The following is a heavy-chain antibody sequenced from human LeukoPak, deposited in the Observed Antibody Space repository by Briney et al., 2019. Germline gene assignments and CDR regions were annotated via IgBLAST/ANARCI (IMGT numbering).Heavy chain of an antibody. Sequence: GGSLRLSCSASGFTFSSYAMHWVRQAPGKGLEWVAVISYDGSDKYYADSVKGRFTISRDNSKNTLYLQMNSLRPEDTAVYYCARDWGRRYSSGWYGDFDYWGQGTLVTVSS. D-gene: IGHD6-19*01. V-gene: IGHV3-30-3*01. CDR2: ISYDGSDK. CDR3: ARDWGRRYSSGWYGDFDY. CDR1: GFTFSSYA. J-gene: IGHJ4*02.